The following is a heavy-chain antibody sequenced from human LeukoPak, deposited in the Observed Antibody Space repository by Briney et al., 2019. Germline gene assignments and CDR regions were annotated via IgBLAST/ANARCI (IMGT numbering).Heavy chain of an antibody. J-gene: IGHJ4*02. CDR1: GYTFTTYD. V-gene: IGHV1-8*01. CDR3: AREYYYGSGNYYNRIDY. D-gene: IGHD3-10*01. Sequence: ASVKVSCKASGYTFTTYDINWVRQATGQGLEWMGWMNPNTGNTGYAQKFQGRVTMTRDTSISTAYMELSRLRSDDTAVYYCAREYYYGSGNYYNRIDYWGQGTLVTVSS. CDR2: MNPNTGNT.